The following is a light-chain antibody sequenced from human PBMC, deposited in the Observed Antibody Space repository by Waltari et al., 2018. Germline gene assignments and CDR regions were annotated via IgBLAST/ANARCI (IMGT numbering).Light chain of an antibody. CDR3: QQYNSYPYT. V-gene: IGKV1-5*03. CDR1: QSISSW. CDR2: KAS. J-gene: IGKJ2*01. Sequence: DIQMPQSPSTLSASVGDRVTITCRVSQSISSWLAWYQPKPEKAPKPLLYKASSLEIGVPSRFSGSGSGTEFTRTISSLQPDDFATYYCQQYNSYPYTFGQGTKLEIK.